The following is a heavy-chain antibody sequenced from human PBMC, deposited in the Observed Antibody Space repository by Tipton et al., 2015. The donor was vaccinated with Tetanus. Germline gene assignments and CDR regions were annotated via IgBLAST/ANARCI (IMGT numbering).Heavy chain of an antibody. CDR3: ARHVYGFGALMTPASTHYYYGMDV. CDR1: GGSISSGDYY. Sequence: TLSLTCTVPGGSISSGDYYWSWIRQPPGKGLEWIGYIYYSGSTYYNPSLKSRVTISVDTSKDQFSLRLNSVTAADTAVYYCARHVYGFGALMTPASTHYYYGMDVWGQGTTVTVSS. CDR2: IYYSGST. V-gene: IGHV4-30-4*01. D-gene: IGHD3-3*01. J-gene: IGHJ6*02.